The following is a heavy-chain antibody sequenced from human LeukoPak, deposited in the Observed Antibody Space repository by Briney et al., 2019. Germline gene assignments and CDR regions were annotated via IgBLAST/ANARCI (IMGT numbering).Heavy chain of an antibody. Sequence: ASVKVSCKASGYTFTSYDINRVRQATGQGLEWMGWMNPNSGNTGYARKFQGRVTMTRNTSISTAYMELSSLRSEDTAVYYCARGHSSGWYGENWFDPWGQGTLVTVSS. J-gene: IGHJ5*02. CDR1: GYTFTSYD. D-gene: IGHD6-19*01. V-gene: IGHV1-8*01. CDR3: ARGHSSGWYGENWFDP. CDR2: MNPNSGNT.